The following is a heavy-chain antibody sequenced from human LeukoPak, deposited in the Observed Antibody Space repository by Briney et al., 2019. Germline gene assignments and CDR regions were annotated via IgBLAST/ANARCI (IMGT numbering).Heavy chain of an antibody. J-gene: IGHJ4*02. CDR3: ATLLEGYSYGFFVY. D-gene: IGHD5-18*01. V-gene: IGHV1-24*01. Sequence: GASVKVSCKVSGYTLTELSMHWGRQAPGKGLEWMGGFDPEDGETIYAQKFQGRVTMTEDTSTDTAYMELSSLRSEDTAVYYCATLLEGYSYGFFVYWGQGTLVTVSS. CDR2: FDPEDGET. CDR1: GYTLTELS.